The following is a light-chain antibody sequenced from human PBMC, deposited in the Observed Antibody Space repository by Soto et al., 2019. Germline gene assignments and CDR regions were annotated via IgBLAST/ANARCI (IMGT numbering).Light chain of an antibody. J-gene: IGLJ1*01. CDR1: SSNIGANYD. CDR2: DNN. CDR3: GTWDSSLSAGV. Sequence: QSALTQPPSVSGAPGQRVSISCTGSSSNIGANYDVSWYQQLPGTAPKLLIYDNNKRPSGIPDRFSGSKSGTSATLGITGLQTGDEADYYCGTWDSSLSAGVFGTGTKVTVL. V-gene: IGLV1-51*01.